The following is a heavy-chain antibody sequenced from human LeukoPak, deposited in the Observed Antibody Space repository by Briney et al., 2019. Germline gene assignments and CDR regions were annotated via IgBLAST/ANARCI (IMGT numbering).Heavy chain of an antibody. CDR1: GFTFGGYE. CDR3: ASFYDSTGRDY. V-gene: IGHV3-48*03. J-gene: IGHJ4*02. CDR2: ISSSGSTI. D-gene: IGHD3-22*01. Sequence: GGSLRLSCAASGFTFGGYEMNWVRQAPGKGLEWVSYISSSGSTINYADSVKGRFTISRDNAKNSLYLQMSSLRAEDTAVYYCASFYDSTGRDYWGQGTLVTVSS.